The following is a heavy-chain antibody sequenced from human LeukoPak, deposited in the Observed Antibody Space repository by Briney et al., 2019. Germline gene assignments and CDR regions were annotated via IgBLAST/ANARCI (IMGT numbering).Heavy chain of an antibody. J-gene: IGHJ4*02. V-gene: IGHV1-69*04. CDR3: ARTKLSMEGVGGPARHFDY. Sequence: SVKVSCKASGGTFSDYVINWVRQAPGQGLEWVGMIIPVLNMPNYAHKFQGRVTITADRSTGTDYMELSSLRSEDTAVYYCARTKLSMEGVGGPARHFDYWGQGTLVTASS. CDR1: GGTFSDYV. D-gene: IGHD2/OR15-2a*01. CDR2: IIPVLNMP.